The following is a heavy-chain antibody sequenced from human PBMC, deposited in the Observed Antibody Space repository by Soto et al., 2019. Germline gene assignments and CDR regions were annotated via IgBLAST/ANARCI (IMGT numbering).Heavy chain of an antibody. CDR2: LSPDANTK. D-gene: IGHD4-4*01. V-gene: IGHV3-30*03. Sequence: QVQLVESGGGVVQPGRSLRLSCTASGFIFSDYIMHWVRQAPGKGLEWLAVLSPDANTKYYAGSVKGRFTISRDNSKNTLYLQMDSLRPDDTAVYFCAREDSDYSKMFDYWGQGTLVTVSS. CDR1: GFIFSDYI. J-gene: IGHJ4*02. CDR3: AREDSDYSKMFDY.